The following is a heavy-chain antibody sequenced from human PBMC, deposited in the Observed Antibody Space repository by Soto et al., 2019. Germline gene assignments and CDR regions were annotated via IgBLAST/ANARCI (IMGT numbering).Heavy chain of an antibody. J-gene: IGHJ6*02. CDR1: GFTFSSYG. CDR3: ARDRGPFTWNDWTHYYYGMDV. Sequence: QVQLVESGGGVVQPGRSLRLSCAASGFTFSSYGMHWVRQAPGKGLEWVTVIWYDGSNKYYADSVKGRFTISRENSKNTLYLQRSSLRDEDTAVYYCARDRGPFTWNDWTHYYYGMDVWGQGTTVTVSS. V-gene: IGHV3-33*01. D-gene: IGHD1-1*01. CDR2: IWYDGSNK.